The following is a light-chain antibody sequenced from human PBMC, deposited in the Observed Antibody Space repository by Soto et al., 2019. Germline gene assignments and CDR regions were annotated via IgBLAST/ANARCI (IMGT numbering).Light chain of an antibody. CDR2: KAS. Sequence: DLQMTQSPSTLSGSVGSRVTITCRASQTISSWLAWYQQQPGKAPKLLIYKASTLKSGVPSRVSGSGAGTEFTLTISSLQPDDFATYYCQQSHSITPTFGQGTRLEIK. V-gene: IGKV1-5*03. CDR1: QTISSW. CDR3: QQSHSITPT. J-gene: IGKJ5*01.